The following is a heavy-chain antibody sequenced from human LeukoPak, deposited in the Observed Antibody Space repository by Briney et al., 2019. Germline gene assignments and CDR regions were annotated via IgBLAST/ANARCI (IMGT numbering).Heavy chain of an antibody. CDR1: GGSISSYY. J-gene: IGHJ4*02. CDR3: AREWQYQFDY. V-gene: IGHV4-59*12. CDR2: IYYSGST. D-gene: IGHD4-11*01. Sequence: SETLSLTCTVSGGSISSYYWSWIRQPPGRGLEWIGYIYYSGSTNYNPSLKSRVTISVDTSKNQFSLKLSSVTAADTAVYYCAREWQYQFDYWGQGSLVTVSS.